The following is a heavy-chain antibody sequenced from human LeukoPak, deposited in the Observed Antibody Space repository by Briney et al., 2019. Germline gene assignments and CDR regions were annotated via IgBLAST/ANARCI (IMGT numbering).Heavy chain of an antibody. V-gene: IGHV1-2*02. J-gene: IGHJ4*02. CDR1: GYTFNDYY. CDR3: ARGRPGDYFDY. Sequence: GALVKVSCKASGYTFNDYYMHWVRQAPGQRLGWMGWINPNSGGTNYAQNFQGRVTMTRDTSISTAYMDLSRLRSDDTAVYYCARGRPGDYFDYWGQGTLVTVSS. D-gene: IGHD6-25*01. CDR2: INPNSGGT.